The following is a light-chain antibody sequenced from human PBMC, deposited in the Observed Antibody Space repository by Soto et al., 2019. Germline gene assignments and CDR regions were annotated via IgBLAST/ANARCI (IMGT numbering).Light chain of an antibody. CDR2: DAS. J-gene: IGKJ5*01. V-gene: IGKV3-11*01. CDR1: QSVSNF. CDR3: HQRHSWPIT. Sequence: EIVLTQSPATLSLSPGEGATLSCRASQSVSNFLLWFQQKPGQAPRLLIYDASNRATGIPARFSGSGSGTDFPLTISSLEPEDFAVYYCHQRHSWPITFGQGTRLEIK.